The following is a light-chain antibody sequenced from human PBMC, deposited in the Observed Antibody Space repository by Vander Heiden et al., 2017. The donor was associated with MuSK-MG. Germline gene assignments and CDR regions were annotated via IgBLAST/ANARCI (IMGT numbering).Light chain of an antibody. CDR3: NSPGNSGNLHVV. V-gene: IGLV3-19*01. Sequence: SSELTPDPAVSVALGQTVRITCQGDSLRSYYASWYQQKPGQAPVLGIYEKNNRPSGIPDRFSGSSSGNTASFIINGAQAEDEADYYWNSPGNSGNLHVVFGGGTKLTVL. CDR2: EKN. J-gene: IGLJ2*01. CDR1: SLRSYY.